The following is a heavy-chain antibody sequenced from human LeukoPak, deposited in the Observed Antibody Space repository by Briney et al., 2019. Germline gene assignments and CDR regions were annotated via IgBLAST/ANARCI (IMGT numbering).Heavy chain of an antibody. D-gene: IGHD3-3*01. J-gene: IGHJ4*02. Sequence: SETLSLTCTVSGGSISSYYWSWIRQPPGKGPEWIGYIYYSGSTNYNPSLKSRVTISVDTSKNQFSLKLSSVTAADTAVYYCARGVDDFWSGYYLDYWGQGTLVTVSS. CDR2: IYYSGST. CDR1: GGSISSYY. CDR3: ARGVDDFWSGYYLDY. V-gene: IGHV4-59*01.